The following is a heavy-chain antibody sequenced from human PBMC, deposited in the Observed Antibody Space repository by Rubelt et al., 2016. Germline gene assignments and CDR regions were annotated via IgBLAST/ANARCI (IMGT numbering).Heavy chain of an antibody. Sequence: QVQLQESGPGLVKPSETLSLTCSVSGVSISSYYWSWIRQPPGKGLEWIGHISYSGSTNYNPYLKCRGNISRDTAKNRVALELNSLTAADTAVYYCARVVLIGGRSEWRGYFDLWGRGTLVTVSS. CDR3: ARVVLIGGRSEWRGYFDL. J-gene: IGHJ2*01. CDR2: ISYSGST. CDR1: GVSISSYY. V-gene: IGHV4-59*01. D-gene: IGHD2-8*01.